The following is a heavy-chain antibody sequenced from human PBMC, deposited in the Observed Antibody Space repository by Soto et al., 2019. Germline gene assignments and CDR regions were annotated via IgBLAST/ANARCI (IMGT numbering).Heavy chain of an antibody. Sequence: GGSLRLSCAASGFTFSDYYMSWIRQAPGKGLEWVSYISSSGNTIIYADSVKGRFTISRDNAKNSLYLQVGSLRAEDTAVYYCTRARSSSSWTSFDFWGQGSLVTVSS. V-gene: IGHV3-11*01. D-gene: IGHD6-13*01. CDR3: TRARSSSSWTSFDF. CDR2: ISSSGNTI. CDR1: GFTFSDYY. J-gene: IGHJ4*02.